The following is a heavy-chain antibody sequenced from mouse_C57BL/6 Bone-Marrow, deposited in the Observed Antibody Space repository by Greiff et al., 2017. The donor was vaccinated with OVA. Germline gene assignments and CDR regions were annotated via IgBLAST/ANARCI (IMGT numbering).Heavy chain of an antibody. CDR1: GYSITSGYY. D-gene: IGHD1-1*01. Sequence: EVQLQESGPGLVKPSQSLSLTCSVTGYSITSGYYWNWIRQFPGNKLEWMGYISYDGSNNYNPSLKNRISITRDTSKNQFFLKLNSVTTEDTATYYCARGGGNFYYGSSGYFDVWGTGTTVTVSS. CDR2: ISYDGSN. CDR3: ARGGGNFYYGSSGYFDV. V-gene: IGHV3-6*01. J-gene: IGHJ1*03.